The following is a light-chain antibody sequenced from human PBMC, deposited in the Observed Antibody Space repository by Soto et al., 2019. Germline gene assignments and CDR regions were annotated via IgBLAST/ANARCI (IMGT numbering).Light chain of an antibody. V-gene: IGLV2-14*01. CDR1: SSDVGGYDY. J-gene: IGLJ1*01. CDR2: DVS. Sequence: QSALTQPASVSGSPGQSIAISCTGTSSDVGGYDYVSWYQQHTGKAPKLMIYDVSNRPSGVSNRFSGSKSDNTASLTISGLQAEDEADYYCSSYTSSSTYVFGTGTKLTVL. CDR3: SSYTSSSTYV.